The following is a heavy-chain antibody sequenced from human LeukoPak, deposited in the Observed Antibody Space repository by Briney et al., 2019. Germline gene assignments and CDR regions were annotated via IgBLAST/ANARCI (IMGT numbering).Heavy chain of an antibody. D-gene: IGHD3-22*01. CDR2: IYTSGST. CDR3: ARGEGVEYYYDSSGLNWFDP. V-gene: IGHV4-4*08. Sequence: PSETLSLTCTVSGGSISSYYWSWIRQPPGKGLEWIGYIYTSGSTNYNPSLKSRVTMSVDTSKNQFSLKLSSVTAADTAVYYCARGEGVEYYYDSSGLNWFDPWGQGTLVTVSS. J-gene: IGHJ5*02. CDR1: GGSISSYY.